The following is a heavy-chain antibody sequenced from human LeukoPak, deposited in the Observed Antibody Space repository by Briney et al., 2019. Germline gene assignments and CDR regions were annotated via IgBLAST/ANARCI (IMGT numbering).Heavy chain of an antibody. CDR1: GFTFISYW. V-gene: IGHV3-74*01. CDR3: ARDFDY. Sequence: GGSLSLSCAASGFTFISYWMHWVRQVPGKGLVWVSRIDSDGISTKYADSVKGRFTISRDNAKSTLYLQMDSLRADDTAVYYCARDFDYWGQGTLVTVSS. CDR2: IDSDGIST. J-gene: IGHJ4*02.